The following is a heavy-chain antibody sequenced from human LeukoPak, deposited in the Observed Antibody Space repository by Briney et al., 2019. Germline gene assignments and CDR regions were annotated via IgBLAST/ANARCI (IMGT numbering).Heavy chain of an antibody. V-gene: IGHV3-7*02. Sequence: GGSLRLSCAASGFAFSNYWMTWVRQAPGRGLERVANIKQDGSETYYLDSVKGRFTVSRDNAKNSLFLQMNSLRAEDTAVYYCARGYSRLSTVFDYWGQGTLVTVSS. D-gene: IGHD5-12*01. CDR3: ARGYSRLSTVFDY. CDR2: IKQDGSET. CDR1: GFAFSNYW. J-gene: IGHJ4*02.